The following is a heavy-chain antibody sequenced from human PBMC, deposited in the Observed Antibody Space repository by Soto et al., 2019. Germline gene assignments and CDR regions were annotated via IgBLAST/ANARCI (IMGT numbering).Heavy chain of an antibody. CDR3: TTSPSVGV. CDR1: GFTVGNNY. J-gene: IGHJ6*02. D-gene: IGHD6-19*01. V-gene: IGHV3-53*01. CDR2: MYSGGGT. Sequence: EVHLVESGGGLIQPGGSLRLSCAASGFTVGNNYMNWVRQAPGKGLEWVSLMYSGGGTYYADSVKGRFTMSRESSKNTLYLQLNSWRAEDTAMYYCTTSPSVGVWGQGTTVTVSS.